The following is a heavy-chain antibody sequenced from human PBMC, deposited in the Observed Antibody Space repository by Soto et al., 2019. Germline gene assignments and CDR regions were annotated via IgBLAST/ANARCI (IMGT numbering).Heavy chain of an antibody. Sequence: SETLSLTCTVSGGSISSSSYYWGWIRQPPGKGLEWIGSIYYSGSTYYNPSLKSRVTISVDTSKNQFSLKLSSVTAADTAVYYCARAYGSGRIWFDPWGQGTLVTVSS. D-gene: IGHD3-10*01. CDR3: ARAYGSGRIWFDP. J-gene: IGHJ5*02. CDR1: GGSISSSSYY. CDR2: IYYSGST. V-gene: IGHV4-39*01.